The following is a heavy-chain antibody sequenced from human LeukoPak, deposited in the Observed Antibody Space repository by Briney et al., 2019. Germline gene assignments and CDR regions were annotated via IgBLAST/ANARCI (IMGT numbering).Heavy chain of an antibody. Sequence: GGPLRLSCAASGFTFTGYTMGWVRQVPGKGLEWVSGISGSGGSTYYVDSVKGRSTISRDNSKNTLFLQMNSLRADDTAVYYCAKDRSSSWDPFDYWGQGTLVTVSA. CDR1: GFTFTGYT. V-gene: IGHV3-23*01. CDR3: AKDRSSSWDPFDY. J-gene: IGHJ4*02. D-gene: IGHD6-13*01. CDR2: ISGSGGST.